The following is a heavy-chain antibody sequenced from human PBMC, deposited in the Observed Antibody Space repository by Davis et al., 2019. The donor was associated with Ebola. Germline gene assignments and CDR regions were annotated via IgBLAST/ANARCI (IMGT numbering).Heavy chain of an antibody. CDR1: GFTFDDYG. Sequence: PGGSLRLSCAASGFTFDDYGMSWVRQAPGKGLEWVSGINWNGGSTGYADSVKGRFTISRDNAKNSLYLQMNSLRAEDTALYYCARMRVAAALGASPMDVWGQGTTVTVSS. CDR2: INWNGGST. J-gene: IGHJ6*02. CDR3: ARMRVAAALGASPMDV. D-gene: IGHD6-13*01. V-gene: IGHV3-20*04.